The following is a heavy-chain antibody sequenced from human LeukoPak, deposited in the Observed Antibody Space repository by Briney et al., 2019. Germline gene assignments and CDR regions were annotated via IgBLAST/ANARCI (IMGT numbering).Heavy chain of an antibody. Sequence: GGTLRLSCAASGFTFDDYAMHWVRQAPGKGLGWVSGISWNSGSIGYADSVNGRFTISRDNAKNSLYLQMNSLRAEDKALYYCAKDYSYGSGTSDAFDIWGQGTMVTVSS. V-gene: IGHV3-9*01. CDR2: ISWNSGSI. CDR3: AKDYSYGSGTSDAFDI. D-gene: IGHD3-10*01. J-gene: IGHJ3*02. CDR1: GFTFDDYA.